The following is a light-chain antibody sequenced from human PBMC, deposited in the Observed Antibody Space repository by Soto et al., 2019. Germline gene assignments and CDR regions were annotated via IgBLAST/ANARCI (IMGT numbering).Light chain of an antibody. Sequence: QSALTQPASVSGSPGQSITIFCTGTSSDVGGYNYVSWYQQRPGKPPKLMIYDVTNRPSGVSNRFSGSKSGSTASLTISGLQAEDEGHYYCSSYTNGNTVVFGGGTKVTVL. CDR3: SSYTNGNTVV. J-gene: IGLJ3*02. CDR1: SSDVGGYNY. V-gene: IGLV2-14*03. CDR2: DVT.